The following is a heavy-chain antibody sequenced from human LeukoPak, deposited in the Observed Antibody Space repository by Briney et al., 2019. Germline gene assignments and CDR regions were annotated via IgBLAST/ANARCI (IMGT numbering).Heavy chain of an antibody. Sequence: GESLKISYKGSGYSFTSYWIGWVRQMPGKGLEGMGINYPGDSDTRYSPSFQGQVTISADKSISPAYLQWSSLKASDTAMYYCARDDRGYSYGSDAFDIWGQGTMVTVSS. J-gene: IGHJ3*02. CDR2: NYPGDSDT. V-gene: IGHV5-51*01. CDR3: ARDDRGYSYGSDAFDI. CDR1: GYSFTSYW. D-gene: IGHD5-18*01.